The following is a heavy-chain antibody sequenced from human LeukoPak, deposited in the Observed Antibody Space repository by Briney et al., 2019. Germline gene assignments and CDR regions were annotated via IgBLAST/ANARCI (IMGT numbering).Heavy chain of an antibody. CDR2: INHSGST. CDR1: GGSFSGYY. J-gene: IGHJ4*02. Sequence: SETLSLTCAVYGGSFSGYYWSWIRQPPGKGLEWIGEINHSGSTNYNPSLKSRVTISVDKSKNRFSLKLSSVTAADTAVYYCARKLKSGSSYFDYWGQGTLVTVSS. CDR3: ARKLKSGSSYFDY. V-gene: IGHV4-34*01. D-gene: IGHD1-26*01.